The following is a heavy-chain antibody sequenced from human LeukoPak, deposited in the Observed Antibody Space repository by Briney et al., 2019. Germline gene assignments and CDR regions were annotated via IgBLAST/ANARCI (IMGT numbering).Heavy chain of an antibody. J-gene: IGHJ4*02. Sequence: GGSLRLSCAASGFTFGSYGMHWVRQAPGKGLKWVAVTSFDGSDNYYADSVKGRFTISRDNSKNTLYLQMNNLRPDDTAVYYCARAPGTMIVVDYWGQGTLVTVSS. D-gene: IGHD3-22*01. CDR2: TSFDGSDN. CDR3: ARAPGTMIVVDY. V-gene: IGHV3-30*03. CDR1: GFTFGSYG.